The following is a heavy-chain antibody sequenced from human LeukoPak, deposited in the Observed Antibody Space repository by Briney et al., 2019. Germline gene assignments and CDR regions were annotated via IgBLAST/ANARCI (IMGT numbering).Heavy chain of an antibody. CDR2: IYYSGSI. J-gene: IGHJ4*02. V-gene: IGHV4-59*01. CDR1: GGSISSYY. D-gene: IGHD2-15*01. Sequence: SETLSLTCTDSGGSISSYYWSWIRQPPGKGLEWIGYIYYSGSIKYNPSLKSRVTISLDTSKNQFSLKLTSVTAADAAVYYCARGGGPYCSGGGCYTTFDYWGQGTLVTVSS. CDR3: ARGGGPYCSGGGCYTTFDY.